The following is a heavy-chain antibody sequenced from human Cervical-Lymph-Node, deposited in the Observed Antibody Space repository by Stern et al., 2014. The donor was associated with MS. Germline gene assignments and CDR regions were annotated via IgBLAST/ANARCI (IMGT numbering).Heavy chain of an antibody. CDR3: AKDHRIAAPGSTPFDS. CDR2: ISGNGRST. CDR1: GFTFNSYA. Sequence: EVQLVESGGGVAQPGGSLRLSCVVSGFTFNSYAMNWVRQAPGKGLIWVSSISGNGRSTYYTDSVKGRFTISRDNSKKTLYLQMNGLRVEDTAVYYCAKDHRIAAPGSTPFDSWGPGTLVTVSS. D-gene: IGHD6-13*01. V-gene: IGHV3-23*04. J-gene: IGHJ4*02.